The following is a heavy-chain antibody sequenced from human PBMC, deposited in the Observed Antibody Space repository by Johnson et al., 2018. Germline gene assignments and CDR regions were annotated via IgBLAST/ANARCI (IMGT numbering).Heavy chain of an antibody. CDR1: GGSISSYY. Sequence: QVQLQESGPGLVKXSETXSLXCTVSGGSISSYYWSWIRQPPGKGLEWIGYIYYSGSTDYNPSLKSRVTISVDTSKGHFSLMLSPVTAADTAVYCCGRWGGGLYSVLDHYSYMDAWGKGPRSPSP. CDR2: IYYSGST. J-gene: IGHJ6*03. CDR3: GRWGGGLYSVLDHYSYMDA. V-gene: IGHV4-59*01. D-gene: IGHD2-15*01.